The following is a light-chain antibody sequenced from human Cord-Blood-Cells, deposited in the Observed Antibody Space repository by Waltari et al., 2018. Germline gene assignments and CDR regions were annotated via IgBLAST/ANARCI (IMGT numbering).Light chain of an antibody. Sequence: IVLTQSPATLSLSPGERATPSCRASQSVSSYLAWYQQKPGQAPRLLIYDASNRATGIPARFSGSGSGTDFTLTISSLEPEDFAVYYCQQRSNWPRGITFGQGTRLEIK. CDR2: DAS. CDR3: QQRSNWPRGIT. CDR1: QSVSSY. V-gene: IGKV3-11*01. J-gene: IGKJ5*01.